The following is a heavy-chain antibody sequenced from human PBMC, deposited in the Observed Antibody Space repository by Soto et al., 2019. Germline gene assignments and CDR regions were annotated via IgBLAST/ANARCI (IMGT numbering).Heavy chain of an antibody. D-gene: IGHD6-19*01. CDR3: TKRAGCAGWGVDF. J-gene: IGHJ4*02. Sequence: EVQLVESGGGLVQPGGSLRLSCVASGFMFDSYAMNWIRQAPGKGLEWVSYMRPGGDRIYYAESLKGRLTISRDIARNSLTLQMSLLIDEDTGGYYCTKRAGCAGWGVDFCGQVFLVDVFS. V-gene: IGHV3-48*02. CDR2: MRPGGDRI. CDR1: GFMFDSYA.